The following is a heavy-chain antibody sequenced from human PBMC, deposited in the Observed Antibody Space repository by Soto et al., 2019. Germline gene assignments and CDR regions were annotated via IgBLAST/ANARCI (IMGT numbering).Heavy chain of an antibody. CDR1: GFTFSSYA. CDR3: ARGDFWSGYFHAFDI. CDR2: ISSNGGST. D-gene: IGHD3-3*01. V-gene: IGHV3-64*01. Sequence: EVQLVESGGGLVQPGGSPRLSCAASGFTFSSYAMHWVRQAPGKGLEYVSAISSNGGSTYYANSVKGRFTISRDNSKNTLYLQMGSLRAEDMAVYYCARGDFWSGYFHAFDIWGQGTMVTVSS. J-gene: IGHJ3*02.